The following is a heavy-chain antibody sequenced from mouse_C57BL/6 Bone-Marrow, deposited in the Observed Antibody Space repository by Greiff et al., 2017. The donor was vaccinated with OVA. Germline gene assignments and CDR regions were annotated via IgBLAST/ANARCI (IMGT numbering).Heavy chain of an antibody. CDR2: IDPSDSYT. Sequence: QVQLKQPGAELVMPGASVKLSCKASGYTFTSYWMHWVKQRPGQGLEWIGEIDPSDSYTNYNQKFKGKSTLTVDKSSSTAYMQRSSLTSEDSAVYYCARRGGHSSGDYWGQGTTLTVSS. J-gene: IGHJ2*01. CDR1: GYTFTSYW. CDR3: ARRGGHSSGDY. D-gene: IGHD3-2*02. V-gene: IGHV1-69*01.